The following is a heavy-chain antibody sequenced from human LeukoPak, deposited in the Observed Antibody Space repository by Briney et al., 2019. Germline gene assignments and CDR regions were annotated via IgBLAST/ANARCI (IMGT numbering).Heavy chain of an antibody. CDR1: GYTFTSYY. V-gene: IGHV1-46*01. J-gene: IGHJ4*02. CDR3: ARAITVVRGVVKYDFDY. Sequence: ASVKVSCKTSGYTFTSYYIHWVRQAPGQGLEGMGIINPSDDTTAYAQTFQGRVTMTRDTSTSTVYMELRSLRSEDTAVYYCARAITVVRGVVKYDFDYWGQGILVTVSS. CDR2: INPSDDTT. D-gene: IGHD3-10*01.